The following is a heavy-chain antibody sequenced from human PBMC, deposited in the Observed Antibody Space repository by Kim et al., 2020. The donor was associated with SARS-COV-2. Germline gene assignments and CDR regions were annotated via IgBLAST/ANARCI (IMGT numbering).Heavy chain of an antibody. CDR1: GYSFTSYW. Sequence: GESLKISCKGSGYSFTSYWISWVRQMPVTGLEWMGRIDPIDSYTNYSPSFQGHVTILSDKSISTAYLQWSSMKASDTAMYYCARLAVEPYWYFDLRGRGTLVTVSS. CDR2: IDPIDSYT. J-gene: IGHJ2*01. V-gene: IGHV5-10-1*01. D-gene: IGHD6-19*01. CDR3: ARLAVEPYWYFDL.